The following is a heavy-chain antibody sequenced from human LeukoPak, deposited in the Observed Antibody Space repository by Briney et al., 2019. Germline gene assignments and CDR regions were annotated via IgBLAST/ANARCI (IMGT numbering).Heavy chain of an antibody. CDR2: ITSNGAYT. CDR1: GFTFSDYT. CDR3: ATSPVISRD. V-gene: IGHV3-64*02. J-gene: IGHJ4*02. D-gene: IGHD2-21*01. Sequence: GGSLRLSCAASGFTFSDYTIHWVRQAPGKRLQSVSAITSNGAYTHYADSVKGRFTISRDNAKNTLYLQMNALRVEDTAVYYCATSPVISRDWGQGTLVTVSS.